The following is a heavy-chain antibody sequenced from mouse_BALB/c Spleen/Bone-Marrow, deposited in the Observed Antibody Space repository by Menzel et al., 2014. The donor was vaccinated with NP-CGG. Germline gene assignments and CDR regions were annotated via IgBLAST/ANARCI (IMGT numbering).Heavy chain of an antibody. CDR2: ISNGGGST. V-gene: IGHV5-12*02. J-gene: IGHJ3*01. CDR3: ARHDGYRTWFAY. Sequence: EVKLEESGGGLVQPGGSLRLSCATSGFTFSDYYMYWVRQTPEKRLEWVAYISNGGGSTYYPDTVKGRFTISRDNAKNTLYLQMSRLKSEDTAMYYCARHDGYRTWFAYWGPGTLVTVSA. CDR1: GFTFSDYY. D-gene: IGHD2-3*01.